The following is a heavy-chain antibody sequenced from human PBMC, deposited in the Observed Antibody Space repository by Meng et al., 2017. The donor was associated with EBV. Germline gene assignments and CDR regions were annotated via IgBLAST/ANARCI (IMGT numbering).Heavy chain of an antibody. Sequence: QVHLVMSVCEVKKPGSSGKVACKTSGGAFRYYAISWVRQAPGQGLEWLGGFLPRLGAPNYAQKFHGRVKITADESTSTHYMDLSSLRSEDTAIYYCASESGRGYTPDYWGQGTLVTVSS. J-gene: IGHJ4*02. D-gene: IGHD3-10*01. CDR3: ASESGRGYTPDY. CDR1: GGAFRYYA. CDR2: FLPRLGAP. V-gene: IGHV1-69*01.